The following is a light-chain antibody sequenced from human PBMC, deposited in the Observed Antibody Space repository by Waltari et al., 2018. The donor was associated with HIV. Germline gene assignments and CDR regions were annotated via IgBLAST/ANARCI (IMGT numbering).Light chain of an antibody. V-gene: IGLV5-45*01. CDR3: MIWHSSAVV. Sequence: PGTSASLTCTLRSGINVGTYRIYWYQQKPGSPPQYLLRYKSDSDKQQGSGVPSRFSGSKDASANAGILLISGLQSEDEADYYCMIWHSSAVVFGGGTKLTVL. CDR1: SGINVGTYR. J-gene: IGLJ2*01. CDR2: YKSDSDK.